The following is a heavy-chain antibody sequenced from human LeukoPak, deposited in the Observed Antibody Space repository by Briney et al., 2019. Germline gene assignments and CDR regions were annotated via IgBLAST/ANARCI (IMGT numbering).Heavy chain of an antibody. Sequence: PGGSLRLSCAASGFTFSSHSMNWVRQAPGKGLEWASYISSSSSTIYYADSVKGRFTISRDNAKNSLYLQMNSLTAEDTAVYYCARIGIAVAVGAFDSWGQGTMVTVSS. J-gene: IGHJ3*02. CDR3: ARIGIAVAVGAFDS. CDR1: GFTFSSHS. D-gene: IGHD6-19*01. CDR2: ISSSSSTI. V-gene: IGHV3-48*01.